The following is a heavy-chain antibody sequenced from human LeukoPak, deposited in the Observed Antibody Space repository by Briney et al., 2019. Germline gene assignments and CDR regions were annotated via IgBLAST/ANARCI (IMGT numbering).Heavy chain of an antibody. CDR2: ITSGGTDI. CDR3: ARSLPDYFDY. V-gene: IGHV3-21*01. Sequence: GGSLRLSCAASGFTFSTYSMNWVRQAPGKGLEWVSSITSGGTDINYADSVKGRFTISRDNAKNSLYLQMNSLRAEDTAVYYCARSLPDYFDYWGQGTLVTVSS. CDR1: GFTFSTYS. J-gene: IGHJ4*02.